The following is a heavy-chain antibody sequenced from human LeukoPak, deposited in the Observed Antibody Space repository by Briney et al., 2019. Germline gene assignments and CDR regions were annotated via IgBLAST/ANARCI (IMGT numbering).Heavy chain of an antibody. Sequence: GGSLRLSCAASGFTFSDYYMSWIRQAPGKGLEWVSYISSSGSTIHYADSVKGRFTISRDNAKNSLYLQMNSLRAEDTAVYYCARDKRRYCSGGSCWPLDYWGQGTLVTVSS. CDR2: ISSSGSTI. D-gene: IGHD2-15*01. CDR1: GFTFSDYY. CDR3: ARDKRRYCSGGSCWPLDY. J-gene: IGHJ4*02. V-gene: IGHV3-11*04.